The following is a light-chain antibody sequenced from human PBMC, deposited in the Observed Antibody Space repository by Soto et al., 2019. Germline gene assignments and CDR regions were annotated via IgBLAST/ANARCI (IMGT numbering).Light chain of an antibody. V-gene: IGKV3-20*01. J-gene: IGKJ5*01. Sequence: EIVLTQSPCTLSLSPGERATLSCRASQSVSSSYLAWYQQKPGQAPRLLIYGASSRATGIPDRFSGSGSGTDFTLTISRLEPEDFAVYYCQQYGRSAITFGQGTRLEIK. CDR3: QQYGRSAIT. CDR2: GAS. CDR1: QSVSSSY.